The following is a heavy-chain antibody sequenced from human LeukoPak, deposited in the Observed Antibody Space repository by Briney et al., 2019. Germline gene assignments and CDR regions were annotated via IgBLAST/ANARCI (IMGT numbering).Heavy chain of an antibody. Sequence: GGSLRLSCAASGFTFSSYWMHWVRQAPGKGLVWVSRINSDGSSTSYADSVKGRFTISRDNAKNSLYLQMNSLRAEDTAVYYCAWGVGATDPFDYWGQGTLVTVSS. D-gene: IGHD1-26*01. CDR3: AWGVGATDPFDY. V-gene: IGHV3-74*01. CDR1: GFTFSSYW. CDR2: INSDGSST. J-gene: IGHJ4*02.